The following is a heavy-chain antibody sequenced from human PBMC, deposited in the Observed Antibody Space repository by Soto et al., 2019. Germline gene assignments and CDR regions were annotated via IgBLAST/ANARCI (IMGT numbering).Heavy chain of an antibody. V-gene: IGHV3-21*01. CDR1: GFTFSSYS. CDR2: ISSSSSYI. Sequence: GGSLRLSCAASGFTFSSYSMNWVRQAPGKGLEWVSSISSSSSYIYYADSVKGRFTISRDNAKNSLYLQMNSLRAEDTAVYYCARGPGSSIWALFDYWGQGTLVTVSS. D-gene: IGHD3-16*01. J-gene: IGHJ4*02. CDR3: ARGPGSSIWALFDY.